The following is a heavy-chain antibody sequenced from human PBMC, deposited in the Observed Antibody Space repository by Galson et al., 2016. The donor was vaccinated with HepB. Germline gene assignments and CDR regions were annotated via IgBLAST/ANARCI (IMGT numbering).Heavy chain of an antibody. V-gene: IGHV3-43*01. J-gene: IGHJ6*02. Sequence: SLRLSCAASGFTFDDYTMHWVRQAPGKGQEGVALISWDGRSPDYADSVRGRFTISRDNRQNLLYLQMNDLTSEDTALYYCGKDWGSLWESSGKGMDVWGQGTTVIVSS. D-gene: IGHD3-10*01. CDR3: GKDWGSLWESSGKGMDV. CDR1: GFTFDDYT. CDR2: ISWDGRSP.